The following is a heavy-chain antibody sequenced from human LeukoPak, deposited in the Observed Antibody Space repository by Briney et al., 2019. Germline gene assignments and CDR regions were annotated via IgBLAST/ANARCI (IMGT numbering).Heavy chain of an antibody. CDR1: GFTFSSYD. D-gene: IGHD3-22*01. V-gene: IGHV3-13*01. CDR2: IGTAGDT. CDR3: AKETGDSSGYYSVDNWFDP. J-gene: IGHJ5*02. Sequence: GGSLRLSCAASGFTFSSYDMHWVRQATGKGLEWVSAIGTAGDTYYPGSVKGRFTISRDNSKNTLYLQMNSLRAEDTAVYYCAKETGDSSGYYSVDNWFDPWGQGTLVTVSS.